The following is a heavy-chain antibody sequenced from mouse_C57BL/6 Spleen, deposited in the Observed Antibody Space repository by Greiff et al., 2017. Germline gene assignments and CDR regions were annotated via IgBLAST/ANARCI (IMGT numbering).Heavy chain of an antibody. V-gene: IGHV5-9-1*02. CDR2: ISSGGDYI. CDR1: GFTFSSYA. D-gene: IGHD2-1*01. Sequence: EVQGVESGEGLVKPGGSLKLSCAASGFTFSSYAMSWVRQTPEKRLEWVAYISSGGDYIYYADTVKGRFTIARDNARNTLYLQMSSLKSEDTAMYYCTRVWGNYLRFDYWGQGTTLTVSS. CDR3: TRVWGNYLRFDY. J-gene: IGHJ2*01.